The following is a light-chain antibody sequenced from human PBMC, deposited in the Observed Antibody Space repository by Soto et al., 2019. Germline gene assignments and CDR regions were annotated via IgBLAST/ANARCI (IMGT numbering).Light chain of an antibody. CDR3: QQYDSYPLT. V-gene: IGKV1-5*03. J-gene: IGKJ4*01. CDR1: QNISSW. Sequence: DTQMTQSPSTLSASVGDSVTITCRASQNISSWLASYQQKPGKAPKLLIYKGSTLQSGVPPSFTGRGSGTEFTLTISSLLPGDFATYYCQQYDSYPLTFGGGTKVEIK. CDR2: KGS.